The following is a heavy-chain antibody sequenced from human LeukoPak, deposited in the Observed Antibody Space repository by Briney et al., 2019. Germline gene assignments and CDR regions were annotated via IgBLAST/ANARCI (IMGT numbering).Heavy chain of an antibody. D-gene: IGHD5-12*01. J-gene: IGHJ4*02. V-gene: IGHV3-48*03. CDR1: GFTFSSYE. CDR2: ISSSTSAI. CDR3: ARGPSGYHNT. Sequence: GSLRLSCAASGFTFSSYEMNWVRQAPGKGLEWVSYISSSTSAIYYADSVKGRFTISRDNAKNSLYLQMNSLRAEDTAVYYCARGPSGYHNTGGQGTLVTVSS.